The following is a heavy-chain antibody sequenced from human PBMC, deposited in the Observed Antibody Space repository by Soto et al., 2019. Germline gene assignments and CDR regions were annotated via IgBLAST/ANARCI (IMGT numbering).Heavy chain of an antibody. CDR2: INSDGSST. CDR1: GFTFSSYW. CDR3: ARVGDSSGYYFDY. J-gene: IGHJ4*02. V-gene: IGHV3-74*01. Sequence: GGSLRLSCAASGFTFSSYWMHWVRQAPGKGLVWVSRINSDGSSTSYADSVKGRFTISGDNAKNTLYLQMNSLRAEDTAVYYCARVGDSSGYYFDYWGQGTLVTVSS. D-gene: IGHD3-22*01.